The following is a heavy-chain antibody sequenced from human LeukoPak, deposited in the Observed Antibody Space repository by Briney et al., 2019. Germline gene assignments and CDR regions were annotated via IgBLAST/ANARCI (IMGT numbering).Heavy chain of an antibody. CDR2: VNAGSGNT. D-gene: IGHD2-15*01. J-gene: IGHJ5*02. CDR1: GYTFTNYA. Sequence: ASVKVSCKASGYTFTNYATHWVRQAPGQRLEWMGWVNAGSGNTKYSQEFQGRVTITRDKSASTVYMELSSLRSEDTAVYYCARGEGYCSGGTCYRWFDPWGQGTLVTVSS. CDR3: ARGEGYCSGGTCYRWFDP. V-gene: IGHV1-3*03.